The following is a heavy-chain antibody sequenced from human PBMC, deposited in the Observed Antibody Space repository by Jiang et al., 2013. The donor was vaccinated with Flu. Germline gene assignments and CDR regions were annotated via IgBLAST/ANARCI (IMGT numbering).Heavy chain of an antibody. CDR2: NTHSGRS. CDR3: ARVVQFGVWGYFDY. V-gene: IGHV4-4*02. Sequence: LEWIGENTHSGRSNYNPSLKSRVTMSVDKSKSQFSLTLTSVTAADTAVYYCARVVQFGVWGYFDYWGQGTLVTVSS. D-gene: IGHD3-16*01. J-gene: IGHJ4*02.